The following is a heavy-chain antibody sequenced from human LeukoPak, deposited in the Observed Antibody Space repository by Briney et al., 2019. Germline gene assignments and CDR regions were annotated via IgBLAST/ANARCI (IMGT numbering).Heavy chain of an antibody. CDR2: IIPILGIA. CDR3: ARGTTYYYDSSGYYRVPNNWFDP. J-gene: IGHJ5*02. CDR1: GGTFSSYA. D-gene: IGHD3-22*01. Sequence: SVKVSCKASGGTFSSYAISWVRQAPGQGLEWMGRIIPILGIANYAQKFQGRVTITADKSRSTAYMELSSLRSEDTAVYYCARGTTYYYDSSGYYRVPNNWFDPWGQGTLVTVSS. V-gene: IGHV1-69*04.